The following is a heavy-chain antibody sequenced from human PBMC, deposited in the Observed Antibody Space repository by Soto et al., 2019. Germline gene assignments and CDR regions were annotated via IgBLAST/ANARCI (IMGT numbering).Heavy chain of an antibody. J-gene: IGHJ4*02. CDR2: ISGDGTST. D-gene: IGHD6-13*01. Sequence: GGSLRLSCAASGFTFRNYWMHWVRQGPGQGLVWVSRISGDGTSTSYADSVKGRFTISRDNSKNTLYLQMNSLRAEDTAVYYCAGGYSSSWYYFDYWGQGTLVTVSS. V-gene: IGHV3-74*01. CDR3: AGGYSSSWYYFDY. CDR1: GFTFRNYW.